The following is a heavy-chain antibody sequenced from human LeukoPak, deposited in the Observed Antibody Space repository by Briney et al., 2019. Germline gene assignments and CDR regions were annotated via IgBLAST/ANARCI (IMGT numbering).Heavy chain of an antibody. J-gene: IGHJ4*02. Sequence: SETLSLTCAVYGGSFSGYYWSWIRQPPGKGLEWIGEINHSGSTNYNPSLKSRVTISVDTSKNQFSLKLSSVTAADTAVYYCARVAGSSSSYFDYWGQGTLVTVSS. CDR2: INHSGST. CDR1: GGSFSGYY. CDR3: ARVAGSSSSYFDY. V-gene: IGHV4-34*01. D-gene: IGHD6-6*01.